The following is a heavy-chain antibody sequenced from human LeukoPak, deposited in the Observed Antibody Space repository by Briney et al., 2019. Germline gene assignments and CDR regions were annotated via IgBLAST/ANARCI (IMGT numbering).Heavy chain of an antibody. CDR1: GFTFSSYG. CDR2: TSSDGSNK. D-gene: IGHD3-22*01. CDR3: AKDSDYYDSSGYYSEFDY. J-gene: IGHJ4*02. V-gene: IGHV3-30*18. Sequence: PGRSLRLSCAASGFTFSSYGMHWVRQAPGKGLEWVAVTSSDGSNKYYADSVKGRFTISRDNSKNTLYLQMNSLRAEDTAVYYCAKDSDYYDSSGYYSEFDYWGQGTLVTVSS.